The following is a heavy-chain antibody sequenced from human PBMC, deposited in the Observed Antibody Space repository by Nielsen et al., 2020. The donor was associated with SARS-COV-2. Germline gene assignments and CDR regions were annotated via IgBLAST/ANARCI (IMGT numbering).Heavy chain of an antibody. CDR1: GFSLSTSGVG. D-gene: IGHD2-8*01. Sequence: SGPTLVKPTQTLTLTCTFSGFSLSTSGVGVGWIRQPPGKALEWLALIYWNDDKRYSPSLKSRLTITKDTSKNQVVLTMTNMDPVDTATYYCAHGGKYCTNGVCYNYFDYWGQGTLVTVSS. V-gene: IGHV2-5*01. J-gene: IGHJ4*02. CDR2: IYWNDDK. CDR3: AHGGKYCTNGVCYNYFDY.